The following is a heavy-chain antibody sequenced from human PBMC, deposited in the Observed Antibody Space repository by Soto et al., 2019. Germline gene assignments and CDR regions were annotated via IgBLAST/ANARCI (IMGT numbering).Heavy chain of an antibody. CDR2: ISGYNGHT. J-gene: IGHJ6*02. V-gene: IGHV1-18*01. Sequence: ASVKVSCKASGYTFTTYGISWVRQAPGQGLEWMGWISGYNGHTKYAQKFQGRVTMTTDTSTGTVYMDLRSLRSDDTAVYYCAREGEMPYYYYGLDVWGQGTTVTVSS. CDR1: GYTFTTYG. CDR3: AREGEMPYYYYGLDV. D-gene: IGHD3-16*01.